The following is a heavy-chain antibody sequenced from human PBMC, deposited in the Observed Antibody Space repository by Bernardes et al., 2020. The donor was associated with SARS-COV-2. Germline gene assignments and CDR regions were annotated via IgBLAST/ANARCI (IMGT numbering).Heavy chain of an antibody. CDR1: GGSLSDYW. V-gene: IGHV4-34*01. D-gene: IGHD2-8*02. CDR2: ISHSGLT. J-gene: IGHJ5*02. CDR3: ARHLYWGHGMDL. Sequence: SETLSLTCTVYGGSLSDYWCSWIRQPPGKGLEWIGEISHSGLTTYNPSLKSRVTITVDTSKNQVSLKLNSVTAADTAVYYCARHLYWGHGMDLWGQGTLVTVSS.